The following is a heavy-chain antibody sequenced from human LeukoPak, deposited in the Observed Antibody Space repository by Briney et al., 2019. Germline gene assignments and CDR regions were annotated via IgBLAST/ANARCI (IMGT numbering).Heavy chain of an antibody. V-gene: IGHV4-39*07. CDR1: GGSISSYY. CDR3: ARLWGTYRFPFDY. J-gene: IGHJ4*02. CDR2: IYYSGST. Sequence: SETLSLTCTVSGGSISSYYWGWIRQPPGKGLEWIGSIYYSGSTYYNPSLKSRVTISVDTSKNQFSLKLSSVTAADTAVYYCARLWGTYRFPFDYWGQGTLVTVSS. D-gene: IGHD3-16*02.